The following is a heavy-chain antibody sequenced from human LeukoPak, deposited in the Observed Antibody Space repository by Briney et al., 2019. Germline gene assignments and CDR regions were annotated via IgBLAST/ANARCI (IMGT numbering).Heavy chain of an antibody. CDR2: IYYGGSS. CDR1: GVSISSYY. CDR3: ARLGDVSSSWYKAYWFDP. V-gene: IGHV4-59*08. J-gene: IGHJ5*02. Sequence: PSETLSLTCTVSGVSISSYYWSWIRQPPGKGLEWIGYIYYGGSSNYNPSLKSRVTISVDTSKNQFSLKLSSVTAADTAVYYCARLGDVSSSWYKAYWFDPWGQGTLVTVSS. D-gene: IGHD6-13*01.